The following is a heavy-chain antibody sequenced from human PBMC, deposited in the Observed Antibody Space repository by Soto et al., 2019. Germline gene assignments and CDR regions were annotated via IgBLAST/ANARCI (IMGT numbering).Heavy chain of an antibody. D-gene: IGHD2-21*02. V-gene: IGHV3-21*01. J-gene: IGHJ4*02. CDR3: AREQALCGGDCYSPPDY. CDR1: GFTFSSYS. Sequence: GGSLRLSCAASGFTFSSYSMNWVRQAPGKGLEWVSSISSSSSYIYYAGSVKGRFTISRDNAKKSLYLQMNSLRAEDTAVYYCAREQALCGGDCYSPPDYWGQGTLVTVSS. CDR2: ISSSSSYI.